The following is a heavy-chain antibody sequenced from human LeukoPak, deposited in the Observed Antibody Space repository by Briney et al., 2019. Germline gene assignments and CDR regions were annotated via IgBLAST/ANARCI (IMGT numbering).Heavy chain of an antibody. Sequence: PGVSLRLSCAASGFTFSDYYMSWIRQAPGKGLEWVSYISSSGSTIYYADSVKGRFTISRDNAKNSLYLQMYSLRAEDTAVYYCASLTTDYYYGMDVWGQGTTVTVSS. D-gene: IGHD4-17*01. CDR1: GFTFSDYY. CDR3: ASLTTDYYYGMDV. J-gene: IGHJ6*02. CDR2: ISSSGSTI. V-gene: IGHV3-11*01.